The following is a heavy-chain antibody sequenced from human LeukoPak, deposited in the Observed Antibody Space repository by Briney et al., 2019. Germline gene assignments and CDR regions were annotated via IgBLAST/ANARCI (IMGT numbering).Heavy chain of an antibody. CDR2: IYYSGST. V-gene: IGHV4-39*01. J-gene: IGHJ6*02. D-gene: IGHD4-17*01. CDR3: ARQGTVTTYYYYYYGMGV. CDR1: GGSISSSSYY. Sequence: KPSETLSLTCTVSGGSISSSSYYWGWIRQPPGKGLEWIGSIYYSGSTYYNPSLKSRVTISVDTSKNQFSLKLSSVTAADTAVYYCARQGTVTTYYYYYYGMGVWGQGTTVTVSS.